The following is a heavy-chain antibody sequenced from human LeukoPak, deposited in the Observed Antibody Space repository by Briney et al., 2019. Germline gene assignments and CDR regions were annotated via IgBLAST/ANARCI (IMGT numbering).Heavy chain of an antibody. Sequence: ASVKVSCNAFGYTFTSNYMHWVRQAPGQGPEWMGVISPSGGSTTYAQKFQGRVTLTRDMSTSTDYLELSSLRSEDTAVYYCARGNSVRDEAWWFNPWGQGTLVTVSS. V-gene: IGHV1-46*01. D-gene: IGHD2-21*01. CDR2: ISPSGGST. J-gene: IGHJ5*02. CDR3: ARGNSVRDEAWWFNP. CDR1: GYTFTSNY.